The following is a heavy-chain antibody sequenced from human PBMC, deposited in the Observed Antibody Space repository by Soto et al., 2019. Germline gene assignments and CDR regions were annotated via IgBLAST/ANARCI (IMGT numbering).Heavy chain of an antibody. J-gene: IGHJ4*02. CDR3: ARDLDDFWSGYSDY. D-gene: IGHD3-3*01. V-gene: IGHV3-21*01. Sequence: GGSLRLSCTASGFTFSSYSMNWVRQAPGKGLEWVSSISSSSIYIYYADSVKGRFTISRDNAKNSLYLQMNSLRAEDTAVYYCARDLDDFWSGYSDYWGQGTLVTVSS. CDR1: GFTFSSYS. CDR2: ISSSSIYI.